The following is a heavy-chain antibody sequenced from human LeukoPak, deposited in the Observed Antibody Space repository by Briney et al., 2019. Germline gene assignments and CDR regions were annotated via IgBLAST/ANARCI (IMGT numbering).Heavy chain of an antibody. D-gene: IGHD2-2*02. V-gene: IGHV5-51*01. CDR1: GYSFTSYW. J-gene: IGHJ5*02. Sequence: GESLKISCKGSGYSFTSYWIGWVRQMPGKGLEWMGIIYPGDSDTRYSPSFQGQVTISADKSISTAYLQWRSLKASDTAMYYCARGGYCSSTSCYNNWFDPWGQGTLVTVSS. CDR2: IYPGDSDT. CDR3: ARGGYCSSTSCYNNWFDP.